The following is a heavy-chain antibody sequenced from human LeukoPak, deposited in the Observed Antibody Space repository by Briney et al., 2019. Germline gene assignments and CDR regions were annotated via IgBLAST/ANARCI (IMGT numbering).Heavy chain of an antibody. V-gene: IGHV1-18*01. D-gene: IGHD3-9*01. Sequence: ASVKVSCKASGYTFTSYGISWVRQAPGQGLEWMGWISAYNGNTNYAQKLQGRVTMTEDTSTDTAYMELSSLRSEDTAVYYCASPHYDILTGYSHWGQGTLVTVSS. J-gene: IGHJ4*02. CDR2: ISAYNGNT. CDR3: ASPHYDILTGYSH. CDR1: GYTFTSYG.